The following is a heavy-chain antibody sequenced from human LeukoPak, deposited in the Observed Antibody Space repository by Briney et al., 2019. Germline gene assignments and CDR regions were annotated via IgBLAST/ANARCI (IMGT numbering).Heavy chain of an antibody. CDR2: FDPEDGET. CDR3: ATARGGGNFYYFDY. J-gene: IGHJ4*02. Sequence: ASVKVSCKASGYTLTSYDINWVRQAAGQGLEWMGGFDPEDGETIYAQKFQGRVTMTEDTSTDTAYMELSSLRSEDTAVYYCATARGGGNFYYFDYWGQGTLVTVSS. CDR1: GYTLTSYD. D-gene: IGHD4-23*01. V-gene: IGHV1-24*01.